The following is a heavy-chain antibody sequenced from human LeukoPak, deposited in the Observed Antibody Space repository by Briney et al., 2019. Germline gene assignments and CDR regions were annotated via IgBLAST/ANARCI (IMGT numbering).Heavy chain of an antibody. J-gene: IGHJ4*02. Sequence: GGSLRLSCAASGFTFSSYSMNWVRQAPGKGLEWVSYISSSSSTIYYADSVKGRFTISRDNAKNSLYLQMNSLRAEDTAVYYCARGGYDSSGSYFDYWGQGTLVTVSS. V-gene: IGHV3-48*01. CDR3: ARGGYDSSGSYFDY. D-gene: IGHD3-22*01. CDR1: GFTFSSYS. CDR2: ISSSSSTI.